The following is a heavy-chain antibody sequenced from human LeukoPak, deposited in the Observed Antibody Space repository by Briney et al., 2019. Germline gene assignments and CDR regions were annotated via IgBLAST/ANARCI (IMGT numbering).Heavy chain of an antibody. Sequence: KASETLSLTCTVSGGTISSGGYYWSWIRQHPGKGLEWIGYIYYSGSTYYNPSLKSRVTISVDTSKNQFSLKLSSVTAADTAVYYCARAEGYSYGSFDYWGQGTLVTVSS. V-gene: IGHV4-31*03. D-gene: IGHD5-18*01. CDR2: IYYSGST. CDR1: GGTISSGGYY. J-gene: IGHJ4*02. CDR3: ARAEGYSYGSFDY.